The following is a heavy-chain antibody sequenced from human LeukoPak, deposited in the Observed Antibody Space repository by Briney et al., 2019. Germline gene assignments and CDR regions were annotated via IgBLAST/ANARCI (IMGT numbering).Heavy chain of an antibody. J-gene: IGHJ5*02. CDR2: INPNSGVI. CDR3: ARADRLDGAPYLIGP. V-gene: IGHV1-2*02. Sequence: ASVQVSSKTSGYTFTDDYIHWVRQAPGQGLEWMGWINPNSGVISSAQKLRGRVTMTRDTSITTLYMEVRWLTSDDTAIYYCARADRLDGAPYLIGPWGQGTLVTVSS. D-gene: IGHD2-21*01. CDR1: GYTFTDDY.